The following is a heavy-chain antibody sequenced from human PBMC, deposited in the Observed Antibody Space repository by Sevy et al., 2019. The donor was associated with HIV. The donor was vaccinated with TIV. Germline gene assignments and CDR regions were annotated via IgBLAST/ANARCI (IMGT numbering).Heavy chain of an antibody. CDR3: AKWRITMIVVVITSHNAFDI. V-gene: IGHV3-23*01. J-gene: IGHJ3*02. CDR2: ISGSGGST. Sequence: GGSLRLSCAASGFTFSSYAMSWVRQAPGKGLEWVSAISGSGGSTYYADSVKGRFTISRDNSKNTLYLQMNSLRAEDMAVYYCAKWRITMIVVVITSHNAFDIWGQGTMVTVSS. D-gene: IGHD3-22*01. CDR1: GFTFSSYA.